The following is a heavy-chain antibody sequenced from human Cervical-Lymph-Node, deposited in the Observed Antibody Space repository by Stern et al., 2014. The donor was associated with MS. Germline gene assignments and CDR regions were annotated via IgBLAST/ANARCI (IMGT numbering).Heavy chain of an antibody. Sequence: EVQLVESGGGLVQPGRSLRLSCTASGFTFGDYAMSWFRQAPGKGLEWVGFIRTKPYDETKQYGASVKGRFTISRDDSRSIAYLQMSSLKSEDTAVYYCTRGRGTNSYHWGQGVLVTVSS. V-gene: IGHV3-49*03. J-gene: IGHJ4*02. CDR1: GFTFGDYA. CDR2: IRTKPYDETK. CDR3: TRGRGTNSYH. D-gene: IGHD2-2*01.